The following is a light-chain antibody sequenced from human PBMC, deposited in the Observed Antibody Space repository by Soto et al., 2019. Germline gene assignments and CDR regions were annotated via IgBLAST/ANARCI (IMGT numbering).Light chain of an antibody. V-gene: IGLV2-14*01. CDR3: SSYTSSSTPCV. CDR1: SSDVGGYNY. CDR2: EVS. J-gene: IGLJ1*01. Sequence: QSALTQPASVSGSPGQSITISCTGTSSDVGGYNYVSWYQQHPGKAPKLMIYEVSNRPSGVSNRFSGSKSGNTASLPISGLQAEDEADYYCSSYTSSSTPCVFGAGTKLTVL.